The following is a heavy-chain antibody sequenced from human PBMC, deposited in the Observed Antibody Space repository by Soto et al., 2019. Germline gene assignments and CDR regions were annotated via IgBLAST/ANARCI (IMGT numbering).Heavy chain of an antibody. CDR1: GGSFSGYY. D-gene: IGHD5-12*01. CDR2: INHSGST. Sequence: QVQLQQWGAGLLKPSETLSLTCAVYGGSFSGYYWSWIRQPPGKGLEWIGEINHSGSTNYNPSLKSRVTISVDTSKNQFSLKLSSVTAADTAVYDCARGRWLRSSFDYWGQGTLVTVSS. J-gene: IGHJ4*02. CDR3: ARGRWLRSSFDY. V-gene: IGHV4-34*01.